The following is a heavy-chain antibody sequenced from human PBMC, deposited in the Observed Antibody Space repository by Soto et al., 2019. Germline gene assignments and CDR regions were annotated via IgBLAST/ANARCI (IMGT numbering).Heavy chain of an antibody. Sequence: SETLSLTCTVSGGSISDYYWSWIRQPPGKGLEWIGYIYYSGTTNYNPSLKSRVTISVDTSKNQFSLKLSSVTAADTAVYYCARADYYDSYNFFDFWGQGTLVPVSA. CDR2: IYYSGTT. CDR1: GGSISDYY. CDR3: ARADYYDSYNFFDF. J-gene: IGHJ4*02. V-gene: IGHV4-59*12. D-gene: IGHD3-22*01.